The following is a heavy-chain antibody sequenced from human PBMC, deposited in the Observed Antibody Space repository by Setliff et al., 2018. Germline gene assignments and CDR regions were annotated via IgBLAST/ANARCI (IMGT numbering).Heavy chain of an antibody. CDR1: GYTFTNYA. CDR2: ISAYTGNT. J-gene: IGHJ4*02. D-gene: IGHD2-2*01. CDR3: SRLVRYCTQTSCQRASGDDY. V-gene: IGHV1-18*01. Sequence: VASVKVSCKASGYTFTNYAISWVRQAPGQGLEWMGWISAYTGNTYYAPRLQGRVTMTTDTSTTTAYLELRSLTSDDTAVYYCSRLVRYCTQTSCQRASGDDYWGQGTLVTVSS.